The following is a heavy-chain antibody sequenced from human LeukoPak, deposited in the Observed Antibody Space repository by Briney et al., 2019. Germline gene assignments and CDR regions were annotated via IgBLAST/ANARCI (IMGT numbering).Heavy chain of an antibody. CDR2: ISNNGGYT. J-gene: IGHJ4*02. D-gene: IGHD3-22*01. Sequence: GGSLRLSCAASGFTFSSSAMSWVRQAPGKGLEWVSAISNNGGYTYYADSVQGRFTISRDNSKSTLCLQMNSLRAEDTAVYYCAKDRDYYDSSGYFDYWGQGTLVTVSS. CDR1: GFTFSSSA. V-gene: IGHV3-23*01. CDR3: AKDRDYYDSSGYFDY.